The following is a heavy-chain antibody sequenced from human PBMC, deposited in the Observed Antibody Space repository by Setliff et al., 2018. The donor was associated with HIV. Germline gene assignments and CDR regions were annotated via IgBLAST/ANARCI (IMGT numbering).Heavy chain of an antibody. V-gene: IGHV1-18*01. CDR2: ISAYNGHT. D-gene: IGHD4-17*01. J-gene: IGHJ5*02. Sequence: GASVKVSCKASGYSFNDYGITWVRQAPGQGLEWMGWISAYNGHTNYTQKFQGRVTMTTDTSTTTAYMELRSLRAEDTAVYYCAKADRGYGRNWFDPWGQGTLVTVSS. CDR1: GYSFNDYG. CDR3: AKADRGYGRNWFDP.